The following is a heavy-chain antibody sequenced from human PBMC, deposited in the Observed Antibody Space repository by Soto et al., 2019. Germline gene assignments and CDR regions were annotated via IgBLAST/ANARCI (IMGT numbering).Heavy chain of an antibody. CDR3: ARATVKRHFDS. Sequence: ASQTLHLPCTVSDGHTSSKYWTWIRQPPGKGLEWIGSIYYTGRTTYHPSFTSRVAISLDTSMQQFSLRLNSVTAADTAVYYCARATVKRHFDSWGQGTMVTVSS. CDR2: IYYTGRT. CDR1: DGHTSSKY. V-gene: IGHV4-59*01. D-gene: IGHD4-4*01. J-gene: IGHJ4*02.